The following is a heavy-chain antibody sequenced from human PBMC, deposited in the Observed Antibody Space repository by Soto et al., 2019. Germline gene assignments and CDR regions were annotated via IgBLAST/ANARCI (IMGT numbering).Heavy chain of an antibody. CDR3: TTDQVTTPRDYYYYGMDV. CDR2: IKSKTDGGTT. J-gene: IGHJ6*02. D-gene: IGHD4-4*01. CDR1: GFTFSNAW. Sequence: GGSLRLSCAASGFTFSNAWMNWVRQAPGKGLEWVGRIKSKTDGGTTDYAAPVKGRFTISRDDSKNTLYLQMNSLKTEDTAVYYCTTDQVTTPRDYYYYGMDVWGQGTTVTVSS. V-gene: IGHV3-15*07.